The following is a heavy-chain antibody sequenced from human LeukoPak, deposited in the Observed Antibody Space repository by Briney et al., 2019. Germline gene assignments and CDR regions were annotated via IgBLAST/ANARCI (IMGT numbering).Heavy chain of an antibody. V-gene: IGHV1-46*01. CDR2: INPSGGST. J-gene: IGHJ5*02. CDR1: GYTFTSYY. CDR3: ARGYDSSGYYRPHWFDP. D-gene: IGHD3-22*01. Sequence: ASVKVSCKASGYTFTSYYMHWVRQAPGQGLEWMGIINPSGGSTSYAQKFQGRVTMTRDMSTSTVCMELSSLRSEDTAVYYCARGYDSSGYYRPHWFDPWGQGTLVTVSS.